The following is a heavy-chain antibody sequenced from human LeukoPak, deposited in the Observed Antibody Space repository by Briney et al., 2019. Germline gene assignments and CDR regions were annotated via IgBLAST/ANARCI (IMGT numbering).Heavy chain of an antibody. CDR2: ISTDSVYT. D-gene: IGHD3-10*01. J-gene: IGHJ4*02. CDR3: ARESHGTGDQ. V-gene: IGHV3-11*05. Sequence: PGGSLRLSCAASGFSFRDYYMSWIRQAPGKGLEWVSFISTDSVYTNYADPVEGRFTISRDNAKNSLYLQLNSLRAEDTAVYYCARESHGTGDQWGQGTLVTVSS. CDR1: GFSFRDYY.